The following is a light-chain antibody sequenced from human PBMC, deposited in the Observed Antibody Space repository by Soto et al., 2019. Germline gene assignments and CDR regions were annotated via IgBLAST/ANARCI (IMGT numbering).Light chain of an antibody. V-gene: IGKV1-6*01. CDR2: AAS. CDR3: LKDYHYIFP. CDR1: QGIRND. J-gene: IGKJ3*01. Sequence: AIQMTQSPSSLSASVGDRVTITCRASQGIRNDLGWYQQKPGKATKLLIYAASSLQSGFQSRFSGSGSGIDLTLTISSLQPEHFPSYYCLKDYHYIFPFGRGNKVHIQ.